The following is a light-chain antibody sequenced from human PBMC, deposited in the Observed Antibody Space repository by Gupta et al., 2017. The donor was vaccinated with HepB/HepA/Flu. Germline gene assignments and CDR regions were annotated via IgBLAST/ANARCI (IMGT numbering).Light chain of an antibody. CDR2: SNN. Sequence: QSVLTQPPSASGTPGQRVTISCSGSTSNIGSNTVNWYQQLPRTAPKLLIYSNNRRPSGVPDRFSGSKSGTSASLAISGLQSEDEADYYCAAWEDSLNGHVFGTGTKVTVL. V-gene: IGLV1-44*01. J-gene: IGLJ1*01. CDR1: TSNIGSNT. CDR3: AAWEDSLNGHV.